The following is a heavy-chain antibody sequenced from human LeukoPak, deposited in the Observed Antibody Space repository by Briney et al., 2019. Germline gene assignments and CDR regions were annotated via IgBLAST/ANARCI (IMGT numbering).Heavy chain of an antibody. CDR2: IIPIFGTA. CDR3: ARDRTSGWYPYYFDY. CDR1: GATSSSYA. J-gene: IGHJ4*02. D-gene: IGHD6-19*01. Sequence: ASVKVSCKASGATSSSYAISWVRQAPGQGLEWMGGIIPIFGTANYAQKFQGRVTITADESTSTAYMELSSLRSEDTAVYYCARDRTSGWYPYYFDYWGQGTLVTVSS. V-gene: IGHV1-69*13.